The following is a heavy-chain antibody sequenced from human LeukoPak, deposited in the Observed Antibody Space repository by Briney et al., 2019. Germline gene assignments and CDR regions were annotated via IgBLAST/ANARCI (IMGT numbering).Heavy chain of an antibody. CDR2: ITSRGGSI. Sequence: GGSLRLSCVASGFPLRDHYMSWIRQAPGKGLEWLSYITSRGGSIYYANAVKGRFTISRDNAQNAVFLQMNRLRVEDTAVYYCGRDRGYSGSHWGQGTLVTVSS. CDR3: GRDRGYSGSH. V-gene: IGHV3-11*04. CDR1: GFPLRDHY. J-gene: IGHJ4*02. D-gene: IGHD5-12*01.